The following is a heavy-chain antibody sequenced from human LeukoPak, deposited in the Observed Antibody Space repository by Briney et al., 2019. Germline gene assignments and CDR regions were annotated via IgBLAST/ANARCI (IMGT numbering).Heavy chain of an antibody. CDR1: GDSISSGNYY. J-gene: IGHJ4*02. D-gene: IGHD3-22*01. Sequence: PSETLSLTCTVSGDSISSGNYYWSWIRQPAGQGLEWIGRIYSSGSTYYNPSLESRVAISIDTSKNQFSLKLTSVTASDTAVYYCARGRYDTSDFSFDYWGPGTLVTVSS. CDR2: IYSSGST. CDR3: ARGRYDTSDFSFDY. V-gene: IGHV4-61*02.